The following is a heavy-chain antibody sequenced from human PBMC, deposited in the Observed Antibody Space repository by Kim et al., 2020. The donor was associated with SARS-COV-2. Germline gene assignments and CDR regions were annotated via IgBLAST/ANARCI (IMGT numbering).Heavy chain of an antibody. J-gene: IGHJ1*01. Sequence: YADSVKGRFTISRDNAKNSLYMQMNSLIAEDTAVYYCARVRSGSYEYFQHWGQGTLVTVSS. D-gene: IGHD1-26*01. V-gene: IGHV3-48*03. CDR3: ARVRSGSYEYFQH.